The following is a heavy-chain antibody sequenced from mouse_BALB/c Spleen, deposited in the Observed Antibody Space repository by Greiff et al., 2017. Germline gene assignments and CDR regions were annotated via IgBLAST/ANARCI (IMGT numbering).Heavy chain of an antibody. V-gene: IGHV5-4*02. CDR3: ARESGYDVDYYAMDY. D-gene: IGHD2-2*01. CDR1: GFTFSDYY. J-gene: IGHJ4*01. CDR2: ISDGGSYT. Sequence: EVQLVESGGGLVKPGGSLKLSCAASGFTFSDYYMYWVRQTPEKRLEWVATISDGGSYTYYPDSVKGRFTISRDNAKNNLYLQMSSLKSEDTAMYYCARESGYDVDYYAMDYWGQGTSVTVSS.